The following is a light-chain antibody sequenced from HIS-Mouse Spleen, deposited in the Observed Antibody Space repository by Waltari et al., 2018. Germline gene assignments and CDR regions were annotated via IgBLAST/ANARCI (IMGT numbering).Light chain of an antibody. V-gene: IGLV3-27*01. J-gene: IGLJ3*02. CDR2: KDS. CDR1: VLAKKNY. CDR3: YSAADNNLV. Sequence: SYELTQPSSVSVSPGQTARITCSGDVLAKKNYARWFQQKPGQAPVLVIYKDSERPSGIPERFSGSSSGTTVTLTISGAQVEDEADYYCYSAADNNLVFGGGTKLTVL.